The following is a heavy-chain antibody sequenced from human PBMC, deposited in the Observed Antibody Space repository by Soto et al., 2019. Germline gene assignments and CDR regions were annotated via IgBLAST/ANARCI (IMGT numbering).Heavy chain of an antibody. V-gene: IGHV3-7*04. J-gene: IGHJ6*02. Sequence: EVQLVESGGGLVQPGGSLRLSCAASGFTFSSYWMSWVRQAPGKGLEWVANIKQDGSEKYYVDSVKGRFTISRDNAKNSLYLQKNSLRAEDTAVYYCARGGVYYFYGMDVWGQGTTVTVSS. CDR1: GFTFSSYW. CDR3: ARGGVYYFYGMDV. CDR2: IKQDGSEK.